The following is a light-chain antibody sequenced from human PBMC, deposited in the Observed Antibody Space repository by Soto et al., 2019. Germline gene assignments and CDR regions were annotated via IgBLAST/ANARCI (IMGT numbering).Light chain of an antibody. CDR3: QHYYSSSWT. CDR2: GAS. CDR1: QSVISNY. Sequence: IVLTQSPGTLSLSPGERATLSCRASQSVISNYLAWYQQKPGQAPRLLIYGASSRATGIPDRFSGSGSGPDFTLTISRLEVEDFAVYYCQHYYSSSWTFGQGTKVDIK. V-gene: IGKV3-20*01. J-gene: IGKJ1*01.